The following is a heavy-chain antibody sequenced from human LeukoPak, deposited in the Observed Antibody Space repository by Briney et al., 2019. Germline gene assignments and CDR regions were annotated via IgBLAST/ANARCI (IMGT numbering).Heavy chain of an antibody. CDR2: IKEDGTNI. J-gene: IGHJ3*02. CDR1: GFTFSSYW. Sequence: GGSLRLSCAASGFTFSSYWMSWVRQAPGKGLEWAANIKEDGTNIYYVGSVRGRFTISRDNAKNSLYLQMNSLRADDTAMYYCAREARGTRAAFDIWGQGTMVTVFS. CDR3: AREARGTRAAFDI. V-gene: IGHV3-7*01. D-gene: IGHD2-8*01.